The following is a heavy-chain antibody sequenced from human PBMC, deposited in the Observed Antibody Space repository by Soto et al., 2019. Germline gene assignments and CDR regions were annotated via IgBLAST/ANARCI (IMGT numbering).Heavy chain of an antibody. CDR2: INAGNGNT. Sequence: QVQLVQSGAEVKKPGASVKVSCKASGYTFTSYAMHWVRQAPGQRLEWMGWINAGNGNTKYSQKFQGRVTITRDTSASTAYIELSSLRSEDTAVYYCARDYDSSGYYDYWGQGTLVTVSS. CDR1: GYTFTSYA. CDR3: ARDYDSSGYYDY. J-gene: IGHJ4*02. D-gene: IGHD3-22*01. V-gene: IGHV1-3*01.